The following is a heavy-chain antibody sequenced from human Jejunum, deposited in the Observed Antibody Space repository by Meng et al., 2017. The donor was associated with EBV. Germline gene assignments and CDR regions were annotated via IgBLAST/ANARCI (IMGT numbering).Heavy chain of an antibody. J-gene: IGHJ5*02. CDR3: ARGRGYDYGDS. Sequence: HLQGSGPGPMKPSETSSRTCTVSGDSVTGYNYWTWMRQPPGKGLEWIGNLYYAGKAIYKPSLQSRVTISVDTSKNQISLKVTSVTAADTAIYYCARGRGYDYGDSWGQGTLVTVSS. CDR1: GDSVTGYNY. D-gene: IGHD5-12*01. CDR2: LYYAGKA. V-gene: IGHV4-61*01.